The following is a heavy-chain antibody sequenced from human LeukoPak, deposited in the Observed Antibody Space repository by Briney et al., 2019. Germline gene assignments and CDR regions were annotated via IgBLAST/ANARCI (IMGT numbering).Heavy chain of an antibody. CDR1: GFIFSSYW. V-gene: IGHV3-7*03. CDR3: ARGGLIAGRPDYYYGMDV. J-gene: IGHJ6*02. Sequence: GGSLSPSCASSGFIFSSYWMSWVRQPPGRGLGWVANIKQDGSENHYVDSMTRRSTISSDKTKNSLLLQVNSLRAEDTAVYLCARGGLIAGRPDYYYGMDVWGQGTTITASS. D-gene: IGHD6-6*01. CDR2: IKQDGSEN.